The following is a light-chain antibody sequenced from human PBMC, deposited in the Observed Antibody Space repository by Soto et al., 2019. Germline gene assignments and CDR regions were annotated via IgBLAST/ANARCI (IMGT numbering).Light chain of an antibody. J-gene: IGLJ1*01. V-gene: IGLV2-8*01. CDR1: SSDVGGYNY. Sequence: QSALTQPPSASGSPGQSVTISCTGTSSDVGGYNYVSWYQQHPGKAPKLMIYEVSKRPSGVPDRFSGSKSGNTASLNVSGIQAEDEADYYCSSYAGSKNLGVFGTGTKVTVL. CDR2: EVS. CDR3: SSYAGSKNLGV.